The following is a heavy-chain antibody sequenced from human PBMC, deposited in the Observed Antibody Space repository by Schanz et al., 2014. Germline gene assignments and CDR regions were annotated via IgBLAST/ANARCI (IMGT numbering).Heavy chain of an antibody. CDR2: ISPLLGVA. Sequence: QVHLVQSGAEVKEPGSSVKVSCTPSGGTFVTFFFTWVRQAPGQGPQWMGRISPLLGVANYAQEFQGRLTITADTATSTAYMELSSLRSEDPAVYYCATCSGGTCHAKPVLDNWGQGTLVTVSS. CDR1: GGTFVTFF. J-gene: IGHJ4*02. D-gene: IGHD2-15*01. V-gene: IGHV1-69*04. CDR3: ATCSGGTCHAKPVLDN.